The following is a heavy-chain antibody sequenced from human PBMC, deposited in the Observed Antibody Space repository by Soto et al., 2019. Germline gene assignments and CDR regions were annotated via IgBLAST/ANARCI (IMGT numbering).Heavy chain of an antibody. CDR3: APRHLRSRQGTVTTGQAFDI. V-gene: IGHV2-5*02. CDR1: GFSLSTSGAG. J-gene: IGHJ3*02. CDR2: IYWDDDK. D-gene: IGHD4-17*01. Sequence: QITLKESGPTLVKPTQTLTLTCTFSGFSLSTSGAGVGWIRQPPGKALEWLALIYWDDDKRYSPSLKSRLTTPEDTSKIQVVLTMTNMDPVDTATYYCAPRHLRSRQGTVTTGQAFDIWGQGTMVTVSS.